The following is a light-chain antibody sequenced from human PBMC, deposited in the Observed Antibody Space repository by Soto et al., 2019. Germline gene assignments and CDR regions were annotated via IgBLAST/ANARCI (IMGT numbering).Light chain of an antibody. J-gene: IGKJ1*01. CDR2: GAS. V-gene: IGKV3-20*01. CDR3: QQDGSSPRT. CDR1: QSVSSSF. Sequence: EIVLTQSPGTLSLSPGERATLSCRASQSVSSSFLAWYQQIPGQAHRVLIYGASSRATGIPDRFSGSGSGTDFTLTISRLEPEEFAVYYCQQDGSSPRTFVQGTKVEIK.